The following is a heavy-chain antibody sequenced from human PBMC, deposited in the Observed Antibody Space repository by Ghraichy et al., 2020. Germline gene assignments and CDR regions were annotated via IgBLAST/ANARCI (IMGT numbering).Heavy chain of an antibody. J-gene: IGHJ4*02. V-gene: IGHV3-23*01. CDR3: AKDRSAYDSAFDY. CDR1: GFTFSSNV. Sequence: GGSLRLSCAASGFTFSSNVMSWVRQAPGKGLEWVSTISGSGDSTYYADSVKGRYTISRDNSKNTLYLQMNSLRAEDTAVYYCAKDRSAYDSAFDYWGQGTLVTVSS. D-gene: IGHD5-12*01. CDR2: ISGSGDST.